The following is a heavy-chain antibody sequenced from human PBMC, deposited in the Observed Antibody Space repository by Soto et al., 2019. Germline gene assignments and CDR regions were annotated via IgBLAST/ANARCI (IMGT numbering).Heavy chain of an antibody. CDR3: ARGGYYDNPWGKLSHYGLDV. D-gene: IGHD3-16*01. J-gene: IGHJ6*02. CDR1: GYTFIRYG. CDR2: ISPYNDYT. Sequence: QVQLVQSAAEVKKPGASVKVSCKASGYTFIRYGITWVRQAPGQGLEWMGWISPYNDYTIYAQKVQGRVTMTTDTSTRPVYMELRSLKSDDTAVYYCARGGYYDNPWGKLSHYGLDVWGQGTSVTVSS. V-gene: IGHV1-18*01.